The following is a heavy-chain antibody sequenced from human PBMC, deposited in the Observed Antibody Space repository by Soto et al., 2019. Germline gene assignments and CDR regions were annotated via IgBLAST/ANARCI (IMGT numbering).Heavy chain of an antibody. CDR1: GGSFSGYY. J-gene: IGHJ6*02. CDR3: ARGGYDFWSGTAPFYYYGMDV. D-gene: IGHD3-3*01. Sequence: SETLSLTCAVYGGSFSGYYWSWIRQPPGKGLEWIGEINHSGSTNYNPSLKSRVTISVDTSKNQFSLKLSSVTAADTAVYYCARGGYDFWSGTAPFYYYGMDVWGQGTTVTVSS. CDR2: INHSGST. V-gene: IGHV4-34*01.